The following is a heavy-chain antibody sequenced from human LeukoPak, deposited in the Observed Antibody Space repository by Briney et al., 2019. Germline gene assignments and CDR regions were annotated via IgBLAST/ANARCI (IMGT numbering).Heavy chain of an antibody. CDR2: MYYDGSS. CDR3: ARRSDSGSDDGEDYFDY. V-gene: IGHV4-39*01. J-gene: IGHJ4*02. D-gene: IGHD1-26*01. CDR1: GGSINSGTFY. Sequence: SETLSLACTVSGGSINSGTFYWGWIRQPPGKGLEWVGSMYYDGSSYYNPSLKSRVTTSVDTSKNQFSLKLTSVTAADTAVYFCARRSDSGSDDGEDYFDYWGQGTLVTVSS.